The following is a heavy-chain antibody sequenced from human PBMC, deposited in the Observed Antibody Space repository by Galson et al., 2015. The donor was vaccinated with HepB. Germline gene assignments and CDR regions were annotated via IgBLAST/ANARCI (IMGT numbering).Heavy chain of an antibody. CDR1: GCTFSSYA. J-gene: IGHJ4*02. CDR2: IIPIFGRA. Sequence: SVKVSCKASGCTFSSYAISWVRQAPGQGLEWMGGIIPIFGRANYAQKLQGRVTITADESTSTAYMDLSSLRSEDTAVYYCARDAPDYGYKPAPFNYWGQGTLVTVSS. V-gene: IGHV1-69*13. CDR3: ARDAPDYGYKPAPFNY. D-gene: IGHD4-17*01.